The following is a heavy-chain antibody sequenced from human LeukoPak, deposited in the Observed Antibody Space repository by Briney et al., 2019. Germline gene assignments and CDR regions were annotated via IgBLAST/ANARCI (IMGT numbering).Heavy chain of an antibody. D-gene: IGHD3-10*01. CDR2: IYYSGST. CDR3: ASAPSPYYYGSGSYSTRIKNWFDP. CDR1: GGSISSGDYY. J-gene: IGHJ5*02. V-gene: IGHV4-30-4*01. Sequence: SETLSLTCTVSGGSISSGDYYWSWIRQPPGKGLEWIRYIYYSGSTYYNPSLKSRVTISVVTSKNQLSLKLSSVTAADTAVYYCASAPSPYYYGSGSYSTRIKNWFDPWGQGTLVTVSS.